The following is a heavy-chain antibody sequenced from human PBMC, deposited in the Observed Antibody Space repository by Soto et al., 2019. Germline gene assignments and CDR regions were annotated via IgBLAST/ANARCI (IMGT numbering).Heavy chain of an antibody. CDR3: ARDGGPTVITKFDS. Sequence: QVQLVQSEADVKKPGSSVKVSCKSSGGTFSRFSINWVRQAPGRGLEWMGGVIPIFDIINYAEKFQGIVTVPADKSTNSAYMELRSLTSENTAVYYCARDGGPTVITKFDSWGQGTPVIVSS. V-gene: IGHV1-69*17. CDR2: VIPIFDII. J-gene: IGHJ4*02. CDR1: GGTFSRFS. D-gene: IGHD4-4*01.